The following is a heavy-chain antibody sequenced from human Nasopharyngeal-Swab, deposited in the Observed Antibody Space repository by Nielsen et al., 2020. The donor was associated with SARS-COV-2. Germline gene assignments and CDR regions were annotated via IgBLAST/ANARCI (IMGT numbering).Heavy chain of an antibody. Sequence: GESLKISCAGSGFGFSSYSMNWVRQAPGKGLEWVANIKQDGSEKYYVDSVKGRFTISRDNAKNSLYLQMNSLRAEDTAVYYCARDGGSYNDYWGQGTLVTVSS. CDR3: ARDGGSYNDY. CDR1: GFGFSSYS. D-gene: IGHD1-26*01. CDR2: IKQDGSEK. V-gene: IGHV3-7*01. J-gene: IGHJ4*02.